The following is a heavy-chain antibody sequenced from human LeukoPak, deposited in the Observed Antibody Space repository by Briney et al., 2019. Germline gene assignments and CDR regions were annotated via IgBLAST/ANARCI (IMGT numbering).Heavy chain of an antibody. CDR2: IYYSGST. CDR1: GGSISSSSYY. D-gene: IGHD2-2*01. J-gene: IGHJ4*02. V-gene: IGHV4-39*01. Sequence: SETLSLTCTVSGGSISSSSYYWGWIRQPPGKGLEWTGSIYYSGSTYYNPSLKSRVTISVDTSKNQFSLKLSSVTAADTAVYYCARHDCSSTSCRIDYWGQGTLVTVSS. CDR3: ARHDCSSTSCRIDY.